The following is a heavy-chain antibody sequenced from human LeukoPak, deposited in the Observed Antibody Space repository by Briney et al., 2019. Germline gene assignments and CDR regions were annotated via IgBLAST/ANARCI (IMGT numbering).Heavy chain of an antibody. CDR3: ARDPTTYYHMGV. Sequence: GGSLRLSCAASGFTFSSHWMHWVRQAPGKGLEWVSRINSDGSSRSFADSVRGRVTISRDNAKNTLYLQMNSLRAEDTAVYYCARDPTTYYHMGVWGKGTTVTVSS. D-gene: IGHD4-11*01. J-gene: IGHJ6*03. CDR2: INSDGSSR. V-gene: IGHV3-74*01. CDR1: GFTFSSHW.